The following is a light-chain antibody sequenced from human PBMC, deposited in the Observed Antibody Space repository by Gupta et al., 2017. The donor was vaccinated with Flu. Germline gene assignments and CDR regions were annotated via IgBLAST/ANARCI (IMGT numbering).Light chain of an antibody. J-gene: IGLJ3*02. Sequence: QSVLTQPPSASGTPGQRVTISCSGSGSNIGGNYVYWYQQFPGTAPKVLISRINPRPSGVPDRFSASKSGTSASLATSGLRAEDEADYYCASGDDSMSGWVFGGGTKLTVL. CDR1: GSNIGGNY. CDR2: RIN. V-gene: IGLV1-47*01. CDR3: ASGDDSMSGWV.